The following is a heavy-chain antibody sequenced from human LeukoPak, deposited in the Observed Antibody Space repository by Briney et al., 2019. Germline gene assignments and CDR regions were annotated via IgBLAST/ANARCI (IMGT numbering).Heavy chain of an antibody. D-gene: IGHD6-19*01. CDR1: GGCISSSSYY. CDR2: IYYSGST. Sequence: SETLSLTCTVSGGCISSSSYYWGWIRQPPGKGLEWIGSIYYSGSTYYNPSLKSRVTISVDTSKNQFSLKLSSVTAADTAVYYCARVRIAVAGTLSFFDYWGQGTLVTVSS. V-gene: IGHV4-39*07. CDR3: ARVRIAVAGTLSFFDY. J-gene: IGHJ4*02.